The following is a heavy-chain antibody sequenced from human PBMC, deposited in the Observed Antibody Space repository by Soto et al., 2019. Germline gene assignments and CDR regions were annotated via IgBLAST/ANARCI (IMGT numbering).Heavy chain of an antibody. Sequence: SETLSLTCAVPGGSFTSNNWWTWVHQPPGQGLEWIGEIYRTGSTNYNPSLKSRVTISLDKSEKQISLKVTSLTAADTAVYYCASRDPGTSVDYWGQGTLVTVSS. CDR3: ASRDPGTSVDY. CDR1: GGSFTSNNW. V-gene: IGHV4-4*02. J-gene: IGHJ4*02. D-gene: IGHD1-7*01. CDR2: IYRTGST.